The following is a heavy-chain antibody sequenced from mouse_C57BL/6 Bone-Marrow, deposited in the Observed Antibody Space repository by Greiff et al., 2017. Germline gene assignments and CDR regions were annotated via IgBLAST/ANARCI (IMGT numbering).Heavy chain of an antibody. Sequence: VQLQQSGAELVRPGASVKLSCTASGFNIKDYYMHWVKQRPEQGLEWIGRIDPEDGDTEYAPKFQGKATMTADTSSNTAYLQRSSLTSEDTAVYYCTTGDYDEAWFAYWGQGTLVTVSA. CDR3: TTGDYDEAWFAY. CDR2: IDPEDGDT. D-gene: IGHD2-4*01. V-gene: IGHV14-1*01. J-gene: IGHJ3*01. CDR1: GFNIKDYY.